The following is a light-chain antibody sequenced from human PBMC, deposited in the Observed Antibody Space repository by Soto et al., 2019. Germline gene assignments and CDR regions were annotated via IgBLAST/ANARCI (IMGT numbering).Light chain of an antibody. CDR1: QSVLYSSSNKNY. Sequence: DIVMTQSPDSLAVSLGERATINCKSSQSVLYSSSNKNYLAWYQQRTGQPPKLLVYWASTRESGVPDRFSGSGSETDFTLTISSLQAEDVAVYYCQQYYSTPYTFGQGTKLEIK. J-gene: IGKJ2*01. CDR2: WAS. V-gene: IGKV4-1*01. CDR3: QQYYSTPYT.